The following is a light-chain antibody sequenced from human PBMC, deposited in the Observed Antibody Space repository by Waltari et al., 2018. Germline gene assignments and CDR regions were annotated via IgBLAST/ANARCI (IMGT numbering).Light chain of an antibody. CDR1: NSDLGSYNL. J-gene: IGLJ2*01. V-gene: IGLV2-23*02. CDR3: SSYASRTSFAI. CDR2: EVT. Sequence: QSALTQPASVSGSPGQSITISCTGTNSDLGSYNLVSCYQQHPGRAPKLVIHEVTKRPSGISDRFSGSKSGNMASLTISGLQAEDEADYYCSSYASRTSFAIFGGGTKLTVL.